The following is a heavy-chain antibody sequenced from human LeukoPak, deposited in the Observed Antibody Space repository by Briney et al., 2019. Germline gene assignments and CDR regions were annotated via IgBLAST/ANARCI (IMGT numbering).Heavy chain of an antibody. CDR3: ARVFKHGSGSDP. J-gene: IGHJ5*02. CDR1: GGSISSSSYY. Sequence: SETLSLTCTVSGGSISSSSYYWGWIRQPPGKGLEWIGSIYYSGSTYYNPSLKSRVTISVDTSKNQFSLKLSSVTAADTAVYYCARVFKHGSGSDPWGQGTLVTVSS. V-gene: IGHV4-39*07. CDR2: IYYSGST. D-gene: IGHD3-10*01.